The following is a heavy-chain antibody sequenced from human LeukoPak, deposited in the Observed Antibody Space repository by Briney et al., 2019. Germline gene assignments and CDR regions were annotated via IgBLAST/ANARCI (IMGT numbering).Heavy chain of an antibody. D-gene: IGHD1/OR15-1a*01. V-gene: IGHV4-59*01. CDR1: GGSISSYY. Sequence: SETLSLTCTVSGGSISSYYWSWIRQSPGKGLEWIGYIYYSGSTNYNPSLKSRVTISVDTSKSQFSLKLSSVTAADTAVYYCARVGTTMNFDYWGQGTLVTVPS. J-gene: IGHJ4*02. CDR2: IYYSGST. CDR3: ARVGTTMNFDY.